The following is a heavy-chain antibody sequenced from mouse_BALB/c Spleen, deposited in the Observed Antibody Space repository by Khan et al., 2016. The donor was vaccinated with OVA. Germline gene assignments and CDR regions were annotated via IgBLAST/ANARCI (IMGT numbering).Heavy chain of an antibody. CDR2: ISGDSSTI. J-gene: IGHJ2*01. D-gene: IGHD1-1*01. CDR1: GFTFSTYG. Sequence: EVELVESGGGLVQPGGSRKLSCAASGFTFSTYGMHWVRQAPEKGLEWVAYISGDSSTIYYADTVKGRFTIYRDNPKKTLVLQMTSLMSEDTARYYCATSYFYGYYFDYWGPGTTLTVSS. V-gene: IGHV5-17*02. CDR3: ATSYFYGYYFDY.